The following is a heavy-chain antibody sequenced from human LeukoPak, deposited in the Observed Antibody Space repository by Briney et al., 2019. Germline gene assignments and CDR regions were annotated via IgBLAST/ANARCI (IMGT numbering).Heavy chain of an antibody. J-gene: IGHJ5*02. V-gene: IGHV4-31*03. CDR3: ARMSDIVVVPAAMGWFDP. Sequence: PSETLSLTCTVSGGSISSGGYYWSWIRQHPGKGLEWIGYIYYSGSTYYNPSLKSRVTISVDTSKNQFSLKLSSATAADTAVYYCARMSDIVVVPAAMGWFDPWGQGTLVTVSS. CDR1: GGSISSGGYY. CDR2: IYYSGST. D-gene: IGHD2-2*01.